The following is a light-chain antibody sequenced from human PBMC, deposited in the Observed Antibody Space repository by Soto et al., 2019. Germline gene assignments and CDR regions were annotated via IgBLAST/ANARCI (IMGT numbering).Light chain of an antibody. Sequence: EIVLTQSPGTLSLSPGERATLSCRASQSVSSNYLAWYQQKPGQAPRLLIYDASSRATGIPDRFSGSGFGTDFTLTISRLEPEDFGVYYCQQYGSTQYTFGQGTKLEIK. CDR2: DAS. V-gene: IGKV3-20*01. J-gene: IGKJ2*01. CDR3: QQYGSTQYT. CDR1: QSVSSNY.